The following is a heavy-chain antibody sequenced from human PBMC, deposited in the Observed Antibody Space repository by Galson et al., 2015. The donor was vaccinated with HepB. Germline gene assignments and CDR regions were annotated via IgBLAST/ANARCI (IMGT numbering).Heavy chain of an antibody. CDR2: IWYDGSNE. CDR1: GFTFSSYG. V-gene: IGHV3-33*01. J-gene: IGHJ5*02. CDR3: ARDAVAGNPGCWFDP. D-gene: IGHD6-19*01. Sequence: SLRLSCAASGFTFSSYGMHWVRQAPGKGLEWVAVIWYDGSNEYYADSVKGRFTISRDNSKNTLHLQMNSLRAEDTAVYYCARDAVAGNPGCWFDPWGQGTLVTVSS.